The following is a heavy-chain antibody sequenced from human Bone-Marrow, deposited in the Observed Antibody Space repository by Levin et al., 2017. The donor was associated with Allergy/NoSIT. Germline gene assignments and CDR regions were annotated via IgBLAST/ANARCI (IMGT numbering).Heavy chain of an antibody. CDR3: ARAIPSGGNSYYYYYMDV. J-gene: IGHJ6*03. V-gene: IGHV4-59*01. CDR2: IYYNGKS. CDR1: GGSISSYY. D-gene: IGHD4-23*01. Sequence: PGGSLRLSCTVSGGSISSYYWTWIRQAPEKRLEWIGYIYYNGKSNYNHSLKTRVSISLDTSKNLFSLSLSSVTAADSAIYYCARAIPSGGNSYYYYYMDVWGKGITVTVSS.